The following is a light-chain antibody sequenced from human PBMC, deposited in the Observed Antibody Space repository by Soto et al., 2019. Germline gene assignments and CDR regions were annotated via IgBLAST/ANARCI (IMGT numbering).Light chain of an antibody. CDR1: QSISSW. CDR3: QQYNSQST. V-gene: IGKV1-5*03. CDR2: TAS. Sequence: DIQIRQCPATVCGAGGESVTSTCRASQSISSWLAWYQQKPGKAPKLLIYTASNLESGVPSRFRGSGSGTEFTLTITSLQPDDFATYYCQQYNSQSTFGQGTKV. J-gene: IGKJ1*01.